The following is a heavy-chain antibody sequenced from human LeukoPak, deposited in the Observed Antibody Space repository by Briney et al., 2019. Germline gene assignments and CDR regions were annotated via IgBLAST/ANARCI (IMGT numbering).Heavy chain of an antibody. D-gene: IGHD5-18*01. CDR3: ARVGSRYGPPNS. J-gene: IGHJ4*02. CDR1: GFNFRFYI. V-gene: IGHV3-48*01. Sequence: GGSLRLSCAASGFNFRFYIMNWVRQAPGKGLEWIPYISSDAKTVNYADSVKGRFTISRDNAKNSLYLQMNSLSADDTAVYYCARVGSRYGPPNSWGQGTLVTVSS. CDR2: ISSDAKTV.